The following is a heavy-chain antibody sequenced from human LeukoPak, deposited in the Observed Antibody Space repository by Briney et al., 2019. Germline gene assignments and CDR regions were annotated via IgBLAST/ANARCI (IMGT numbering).Heavy chain of an antibody. V-gene: IGHV4-38-2*02. J-gene: IGHJ3*01. Sequence: SETLSLTCTVSGFSISSGYYWGWLRQPPGKGLEWIGSIYHSGDIYDRGSTHYNPSLKSRLTISVDTSQNHFSLMLNSVTAADTAVYYCARNRSRGAFDVWGQGTMVTVSS. CDR1: GFSISSGYY. CDR3: ARNRSRGAFDV. CDR2: IYHSGDIYDRGST.